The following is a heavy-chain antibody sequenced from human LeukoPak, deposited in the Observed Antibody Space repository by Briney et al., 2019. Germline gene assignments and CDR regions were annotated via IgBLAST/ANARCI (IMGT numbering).Heavy chain of an antibody. J-gene: IGHJ4*02. CDR1: GFTVSRNY. CDR3: ARGTATSGWLDY. V-gene: IGHV3-66*01. Sequence: GGSLRLSCVASGFTVSRNYMSWVRQAPGKGLQWVSIIHSGGSTYYADSVKGRFTISRDNSKNTLYLQMNSLSAEDTAVYYCARGTATSGWLDYWGQGTLVTVSS. D-gene: IGHD6-19*01. CDR2: IHSGGST.